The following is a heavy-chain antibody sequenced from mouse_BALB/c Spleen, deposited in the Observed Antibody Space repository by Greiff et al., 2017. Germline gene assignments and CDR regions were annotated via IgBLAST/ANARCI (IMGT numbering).Heavy chain of an antibody. J-gene: IGHJ4*01. V-gene: IGHV5-6-4*01. CDR1: GFTFSSYT. CDR2: ISSGGSYT. CDR3: TRDDGYYDAMDY. Sequence: EVQLVESGGGLVKPGGSLKLSCAASGFTFSSYTMSWVRQTPEKRLEWVATISSGGSYTYYPDSVKGRFTISRDNAKNTLYLQMSSLKSEDTAMYYCTRDDGYYDAMDYWGQGTSVTVSS. D-gene: IGHD2-3*01.